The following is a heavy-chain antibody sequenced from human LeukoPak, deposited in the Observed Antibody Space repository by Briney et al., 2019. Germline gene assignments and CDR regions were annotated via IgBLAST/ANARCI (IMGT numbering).Heavy chain of an antibody. CDR2: ISAYNGNT. Sequence: ASVKVSCKASDYTFTSYGISWVRQAPGQGLEWMGWISAYNGNTNYAQKLQGRVTVTTDTSTSTAYMELRSLRSDDTAVYYWARDNCSGGSCYYYGMDVWGQGTTVTVSS. CDR3: ARDNCSGGSCYYYGMDV. D-gene: IGHD2-15*01. CDR1: DYTFTSYG. V-gene: IGHV1-18*01. J-gene: IGHJ6*02.